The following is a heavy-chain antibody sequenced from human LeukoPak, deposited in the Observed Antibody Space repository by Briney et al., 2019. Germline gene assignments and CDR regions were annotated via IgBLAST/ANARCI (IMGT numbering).Heavy chain of an antibody. CDR3: TRGYNRASYFDY. J-gene: IGHJ4*02. Sequence: PSETLSLTCAVYGGSFSGYYWSWIRQPPGKGLEWIGEINHSGSTNYNPSLKSRVTISVDTSKNQLSLKLRSVTAADTAVYYCTRGYNRASYFDYWGQGTLVTVSS. D-gene: IGHD1-14*01. CDR1: GGSFSGYY. CDR2: INHSGST. V-gene: IGHV4-34*01.